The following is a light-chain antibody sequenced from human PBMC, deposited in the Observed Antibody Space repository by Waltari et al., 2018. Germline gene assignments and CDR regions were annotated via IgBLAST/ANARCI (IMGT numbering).Light chain of an antibody. J-gene: IGLJ2*01. V-gene: IGLV8-61*01. Sequence: QTVVTQEPSFSVYPGGTVTLTCGLSSGSVSTNYYPSWYQQTPGQATRTRIYSTNTRTCGIPGGFTGSILRNKAALTIRGAQADDESDYYCVLYMGSGISQFGGGTKLTVL. CDR1: SGSVSTNYY. CDR2: STN. CDR3: VLYMGSGISQ.